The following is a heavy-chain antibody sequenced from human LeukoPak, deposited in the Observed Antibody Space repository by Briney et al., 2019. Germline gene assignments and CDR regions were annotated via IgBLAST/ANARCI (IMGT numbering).Heavy chain of an antibody. CDR2: IYYSGST. D-gene: IGHD1-1*01. CDR1: GGSISSYY. Sequence: PSETLSLTCTVSGGSISSYYWSWIRQPPGKGLEWIGYIYYSGSTNYNPSLKGRVTISVDTSKNQFSLKLSSVTAADTAVYYCARVRNGDLDYWGQGTLVTVSS. CDR3: ARVRNGDLDY. V-gene: IGHV4-59*01. J-gene: IGHJ4*02.